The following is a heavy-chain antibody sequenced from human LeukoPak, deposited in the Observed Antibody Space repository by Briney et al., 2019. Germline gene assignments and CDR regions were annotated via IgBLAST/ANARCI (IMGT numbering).Heavy chain of an antibody. CDR2: FDPEDGET. J-gene: IGHJ6*02. D-gene: IGHD2-2*01. CDR3: ATFPFIVVVPATGDYGMDV. Sequence: ASVKVSFTVSGYTLTELSMHWVRQAPGKGLEWMGGFDPEDGETIYAQKFQGRVTMTEDTSTDTAYMELSSLRSEDTAVYYCATFPFIVVVPATGDYGMDVWGQGTTVTVSS. V-gene: IGHV1-24*01. CDR1: GYTLTELS.